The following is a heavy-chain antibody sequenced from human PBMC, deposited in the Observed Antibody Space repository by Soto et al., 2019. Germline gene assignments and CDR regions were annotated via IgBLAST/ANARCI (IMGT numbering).Heavy chain of an antibody. CDR2: ISHSGST. CDR1: GGSFSDYF. CDR3: ARGLQRRFGGYKGLGYHGMDV. Sequence: QVQLQQWGAGLLKPSETLSLTCAVYGGSFSDYFWSWIRQPPSKGLEWIGEISHSGSTSYNPSLKSRGTISVDTSKNQFFLNLSSVTAADTAVYYCARGLQRRFGGYKGLGYHGMDVWGQGTTVTVSS. J-gene: IGHJ6*02. D-gene: IGHD5-12*01. V-gene: IGHV4-34*01.